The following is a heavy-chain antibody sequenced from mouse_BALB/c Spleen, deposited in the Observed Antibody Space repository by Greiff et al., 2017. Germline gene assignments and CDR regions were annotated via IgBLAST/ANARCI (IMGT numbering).Heavy chain of an antibody. CDR1: GFSLTSYG. D-gene: IGHD2-2*01. Sequence: VKLMESGPGLVAPSQSLSITCTVSGFSLTSYGVHWVRQPPGKGLEWLGVIWAGGSTNYNSALMSRLSISKDNSKSQVFLKMNSLQTDDTAMYYCARDRYGYHDDPLDYWGQGTTLTVSS. V-gene: IGHV2-9*02. J-gene: IGHJ2*01. CDR3: ARDRYGYHDDPLDY. CDR2: IWAGGST.